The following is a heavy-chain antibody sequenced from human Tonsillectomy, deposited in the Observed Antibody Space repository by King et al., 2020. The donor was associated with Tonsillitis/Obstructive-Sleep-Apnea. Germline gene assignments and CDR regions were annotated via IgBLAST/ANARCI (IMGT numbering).Heavy chain of an antibody. CDR1: GFTFDDYA. V-gene: IGHV3-9*01. CDR2: ISWNSCSI. Sequence: VQLVESGGGLVQPGRSLRLSCAASGFTFDDYAMHWVRHAPGKGLEWVSGISWNSCSIVYADSVKGRFTISRDNAKNSLYLQMNSLRAEDTALYYCAKDLYYYDSSGAFDYWGQGTLVTVSS. CDR3: AKDLYYYDSSGAFDY. J-gene: IGHJ4*02. D-gene: IGHD3-22*01.